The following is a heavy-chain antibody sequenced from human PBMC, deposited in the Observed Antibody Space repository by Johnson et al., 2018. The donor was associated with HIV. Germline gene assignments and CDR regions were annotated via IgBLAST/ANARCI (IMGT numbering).Heavy chain of an antibody. J-gene: IGHJ3*02. V-gene: IGHV3-30*04. CDR3: ATFDAFDI. CDR2: ISYDGSNK. CDR1: GFTFSSYA. Sequence: QVQLVESGGGLIQPGGSLRLSCEASGFTFSSYAMNWVRQAPGKGLEWVAVISYDGSNKYYADSVKGRFTISRDNSKNTLYLQMNSLRAEDTAVYYCATFDAFDIWGQGTLVTVSS.